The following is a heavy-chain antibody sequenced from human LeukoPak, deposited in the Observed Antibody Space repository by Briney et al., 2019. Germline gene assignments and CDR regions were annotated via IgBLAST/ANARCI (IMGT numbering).Heavy chain of an antibody. Sequence: GGSLRLSCAASGFTFSSYSMNWVRQAPGKGLEWVSFISSSSSYINYADSVKGRFTISRDNAKKSLYLQMNSLRAEDTAVYYCAKDLRYSYGYDSRLGSPDYWGQGTLVTVSS. CDR1: GFTFSSYS. J-gene: IGHJ4*02. CDR2: ISSSSSYI. V-gene: IGHV3-21*01. D-gene: IGHD5-18*01. CDR3: AKDLRYSYGYDSRLGSPDY.